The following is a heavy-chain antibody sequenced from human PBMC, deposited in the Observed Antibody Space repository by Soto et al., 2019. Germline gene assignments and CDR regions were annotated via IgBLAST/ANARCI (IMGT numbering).Heavy chain of an antibody. CDR2: IGLGSSTK. Sequence: GGSLRLSCAASGFTFRNYGMNWVRQAPGKGLEWVSYIGLGSSTKYYADSVEGRFTISRDNSKNTLYLQMNSLRAEDTAVYYCAKDRIAVAGTLDYWGQGTLVTVSS. CDR3: AKDRIAVAGTLDY. CDR1: GFTFRNYG. V-gene: IGHV3-48*01. J-gene: IGHJ4*02. D-gene: IGHD6-19*01.